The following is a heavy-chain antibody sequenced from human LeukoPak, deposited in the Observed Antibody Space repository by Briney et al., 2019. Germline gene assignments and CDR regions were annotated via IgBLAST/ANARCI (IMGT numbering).Heavy chain of an antibody. V-gene: IGHV1-69*01. Sequence: SVKVSCKASGGTFSSYAISWVRQAPGQGLEWMGGIIPIFGTANYAQKFQGRVTITADESTSTAYMELGSLRSEDTAVYYCARGGDKKYQLLQFDYWGQGTLVTVSS. CDR3: ARGGDKKYQLLQFDY. J-gene: IGHJ4*02. CDR2: IIPIFGTA. D-gene: IGHD2-2*01. CDR1: GGTFSSYA.